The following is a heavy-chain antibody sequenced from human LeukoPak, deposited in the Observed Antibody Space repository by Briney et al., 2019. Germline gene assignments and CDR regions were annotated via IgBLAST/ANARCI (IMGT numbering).Heavy chain of an antibody. Sequence: SETLSLTCTLSGGSISSYYWSWIRQPPGKGLEWIGYIYYSGSTNYNPSLKSRVTISVDTSKNQFSLKLSSVTAADTAVYCCAGVNWSSGDSDYWGQGTLVTVSS. CDR3: AGVNWSSGDSDY. V-gene: IGHV4-59*01. CDR2: IYYSGST. J-gene: IGHJ4*02. CDR1: GGSISSYY. D-gene: IGHD1-1*01.